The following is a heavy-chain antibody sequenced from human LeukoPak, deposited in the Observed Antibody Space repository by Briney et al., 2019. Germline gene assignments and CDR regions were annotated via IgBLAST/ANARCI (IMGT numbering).Heavy chain of an antibody. CDR2: IYYSGST. Sequence: SETLSLTCTVSGGSITSSSYYWGWIRQPPGKGPEWIGSIYYSGSTHYNPSLKSRVTISVNTSKNQFSLKLNSVTAADTAVYFCARDHNQYYYGSGVSGGWFDPWGQGTLVTVSS. CDR3: ARDHNQYYYGSGVSGGWFDP. D-gene: IGHD3-10*01. CDR1: GGSITSSSYY. J-gene: IGHJ5*02. V-gene: IGHV4-39*07.